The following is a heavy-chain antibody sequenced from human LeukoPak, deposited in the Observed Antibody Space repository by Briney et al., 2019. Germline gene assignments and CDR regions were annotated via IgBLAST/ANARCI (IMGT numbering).Heavy chain of an antibody. Sequence: GGSLRLSCAASGFTFSSYTMNWVRQAPGKGLEWVSIISSGNSYIHYADSVKGRFTISRDNAKNSLFLQMNRLRGEDTAVYYCARQKYLRGPDVEFFDYWGQGTLVTVSS. J-gene: IGHJ4*02. V-gene: IGHV3-21*01. CDR2: ISSGNSYI. D-gene: IGHD5/OR15-5a*01. CDR1: GFTFSSYT. CDR3: ARQKYLRGPDVEFFDY.